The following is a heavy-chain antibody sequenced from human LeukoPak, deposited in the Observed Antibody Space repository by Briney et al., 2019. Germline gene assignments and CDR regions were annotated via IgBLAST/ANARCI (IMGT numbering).Heavy chain of an antibody. Sequence: GGSLRLSCAASGFSFSSYGMGWVRQAPGKGLEWVSAISGSGGSTYYADSVKGRFTISRDNAKNSLYLQMNSLRAEDTAVYYCARKAYCGGDCNAFDIWGQGTMVTVSS. V-gene: IGHV3-23*01. CDR2: ISGSGGST. CDR3: ARKAYCGGDCNAFDI. CDR1: GFSFSSYG. D-gene: IGHD2-21*02. J-gene: IGHJ3*02.